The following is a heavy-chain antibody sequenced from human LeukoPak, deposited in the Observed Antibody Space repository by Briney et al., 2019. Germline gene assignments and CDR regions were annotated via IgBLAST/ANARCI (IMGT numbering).Heavy chain of an antibody. V-gene: IGHV4-34*01. J-gene: IGHJ4*02. CDR3: ASSVGSTDY. Sequence: SETLSLTCAVYGESLSKYYWTWIRQSPGKGLEWIGEINHRGSTNLNPSLKSRVTLSVDTSKYQFSLKLTFVTAADAAVYYCASSVGSTDYWGQGTLVTVSS. CDR2: INHRGST. CDR1: GESLSKYY. D-gene: IGHD1-26*01.